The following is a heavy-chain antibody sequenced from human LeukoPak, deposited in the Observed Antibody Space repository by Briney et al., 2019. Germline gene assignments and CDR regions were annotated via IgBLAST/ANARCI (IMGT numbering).Heavy chain of an antibody. J-gene: IGHJ6*03. D-gene: IGHD2-2*02. CDR2: IYYRGST. CDR3: ARVIPYYYYMDV. CDR1: GGSFSSSSYY. Sequence: KPSETLSLTCAVYGGSFSSSSYYWGWIRQPPGKGLEWIGYIYYRGSTNYNPSLESRVTISVDTSKNQFSLKLNSVTAADTAVYYCARVIPYYYYMDVWGKGTTVTVSS. V-gene: IGHV4-61*01.